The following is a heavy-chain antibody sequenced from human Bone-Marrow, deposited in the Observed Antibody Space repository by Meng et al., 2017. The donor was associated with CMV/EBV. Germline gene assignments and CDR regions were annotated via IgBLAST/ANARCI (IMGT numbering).Heavy chain of an antibody. D-gene: IGHD2-15*01. CDR3: ARDCNPQTPGRIEGYGMDV. CDR2: ISSSGYTI. V-gene: IGHV3-48*03. J-gene: IGHJ6*02. Sequence: GESLKIACAASGFTFSSYEMNWVRQAPGKGLEWVSYISSSGYTIYYADSVKGRFTISRDNAKNSLYLQMNSLRAEYTAVYYCARDCNPQTPGRIEGYGMDVWGQGTTVTVSS. CDR1: GFTFSSYE.